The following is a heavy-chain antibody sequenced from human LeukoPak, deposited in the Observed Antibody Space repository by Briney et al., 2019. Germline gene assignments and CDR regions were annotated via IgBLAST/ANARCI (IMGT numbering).Heavy chain of an antibody. CDR1: GYTFSNYY. Sequence: ASVKVSCKASGYTFSNYYMHWVRQAPGQGLEWMGIINPSGGSTTYAQKFQGRVTTAGDTSTSTVYMELSSLRSEDTAVYYCAISPSGTYSDYWGQGTLVTVSS. CDR2: INPSGGST. CDR3: AISPSGTYSDY. V-gene: IGHV1-46*01. D-gene: IGHD1-26*01. J-gene: IGHJ4*02.